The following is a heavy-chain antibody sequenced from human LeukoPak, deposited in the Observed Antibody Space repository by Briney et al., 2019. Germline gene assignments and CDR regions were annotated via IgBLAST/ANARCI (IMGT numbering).Heavy chain of an antibody. D-gene: IGHD5-18*01. CDR2: ISAYNGNT. CDR3: ARETGYAYGRAPLDY. J-gene: IGHJ4*02. V-gene: IGHV1-18*01. Sequence: ASVKVSCKASGYTFTSYGISWVRQAPGQGLGWMGWISAYNGNTNYAQKLQGRVTMTTDTSTSTAYMELRSLRYDDTALYYCARETGYAYGRAPLDYWGQGALVTVSS. CDR1: GYTFTSYG.